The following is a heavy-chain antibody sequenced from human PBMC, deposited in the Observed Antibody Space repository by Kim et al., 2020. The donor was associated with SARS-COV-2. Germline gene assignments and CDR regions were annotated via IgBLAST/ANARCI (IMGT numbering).Heavy chain of an antibody. CDR1: GYTFTSYA. CDR2: IDADNGNT. CDR3: ARNEDY. V-gene: IGHV1-3*01. Sequence: ASVKVSCKASGYTFTSYAFHWVRQAPGQRLEWMGWIDADNGNTKYSQKFQGRVTITRDTSATTAYMELSSLRSEDTAVYYCARNEDYWGQGALVTVAS. J-gene: IGHJ4*02.